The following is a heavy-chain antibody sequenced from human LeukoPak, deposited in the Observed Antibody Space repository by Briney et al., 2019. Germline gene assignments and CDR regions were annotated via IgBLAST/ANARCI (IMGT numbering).Heavy chain of an antibody. CDR2: IWYDGSNK. CDR1: GFTFSSYG. Sequence: LPGRSLRLSCAASGFTFSSYGMHWVRQAPGKGLEWVAVIWYDGSNKYYADSVKGRFTISRDNSKNTLYLQMNSLRAEGTAVYYCARDSTPQYSSGWYYYYYGMDVWGQGTTVTVSS. D-gene: IGHD6-19*01. J-gene: IGHJ6*02. V-gene: IGHV3-33*01. CDR3: ARDSTPQYSSGWYYYYYGMDV.